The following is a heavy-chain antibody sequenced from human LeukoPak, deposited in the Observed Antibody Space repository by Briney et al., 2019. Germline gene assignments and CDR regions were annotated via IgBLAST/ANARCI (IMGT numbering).Heavy chain of an antibody. Sequence: PGRSLRLSCAASGFTFDDYAMHWVRQAPGKGLEWVSGISWNSGSIGYADSVKGRFTISRDNAKNSQYLQMNSLRVEDTALYYCARAQTYGDSRLLLDYWGQGTLVTASS. J-gene: IGHJ4*02. V-gene: IGHV3-9*01. CDR2: ISWNSGSI. CDR1: GFTFDDYA. D-gene: IGHD2-21*02. CDR3: ARAQTYGDSRLLLDY.